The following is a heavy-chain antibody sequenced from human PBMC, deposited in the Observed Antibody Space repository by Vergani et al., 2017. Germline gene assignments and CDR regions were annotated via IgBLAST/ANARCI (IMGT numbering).Heavy chain of an antibody. V-gene: IGHV3-74*01. CDR3: ASSPRAARPVDY. J-gene: IGHJ4*02. CDR2: INSDGSST. Sequence: EVQLVESGGGLVQPGGSLRLSCAASGFTFSSYWMHWVRQAPGKGLVWVSRINSDGSSTSYADSVKGRFTISRDNAKNTLYLQMNSLRAEDTAVYYCASSPRAARPVDYWGQGTLVTVSS. D-gene: IGHD6-6*01. CDR1: GFTFSSYW.